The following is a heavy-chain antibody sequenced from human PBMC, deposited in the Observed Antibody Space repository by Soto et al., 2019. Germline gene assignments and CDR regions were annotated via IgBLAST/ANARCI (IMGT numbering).Heavy chain of an antibody. CDR1: GFTFSSYA. V-gene: IGHV3-23*01. Sequence: LRRSCAASGFTFSSYAMSWVRQAPGKGLEWVSAISGSGGSTYYADSVKGRFTISRDNSKNTLYLQMNSLRAEDTAVYYCAKVPLGYAEYYFDYWGQGTLVTVSS. J-gene: IGHJ4*02. CDR2: ISGSGGST. CDR3: AKVPLGYAEYYFDY. D-gene: IGHD2-15*01.